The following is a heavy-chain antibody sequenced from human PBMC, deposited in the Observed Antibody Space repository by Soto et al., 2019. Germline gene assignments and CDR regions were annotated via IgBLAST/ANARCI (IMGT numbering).Heavy chain of an antibody. D-gene: IGHD6-13*01. V-gene: IGHV3-33*01. Sequence: QVQLVESGGGVVQPVRSLRLSCAASGFTFSSYGMHWVRQAPGKGLEWVAVIWYDGSNKYYADSVKGRFTISRDNSKNTLYLQMNSLRAEDTAVYYCARDLRKGSSWVIDFDYWGQGTLVTVSS. CDR2: IWYDGSNK. CDR1: GFTFSSYG. CDR3: ARDLRKGSSWVIDFDY. J-gene: IGHJ4*02.